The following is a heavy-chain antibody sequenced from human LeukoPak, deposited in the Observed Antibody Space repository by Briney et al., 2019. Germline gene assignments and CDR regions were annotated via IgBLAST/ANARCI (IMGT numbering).Heavy chain of an antibody. CDR3: AKESGGDAIGCFDY. Sequence: GGSLRLSCAASGFTFDDYTMHWVRQAPGKGLEWVSLISWDGGSTYYADSVKGRFTISRDNSKNSLYLQMNSLRTEDTALYYCAKESGGDAIGCFDYWGQGTLVTVSS. CDR2: ISWDGGST. V-gene: IGHV3-43*01. J-gene: IGHJ4*02. CDR1: GFTFDDYT. D-gene: IGHD2-21*02.